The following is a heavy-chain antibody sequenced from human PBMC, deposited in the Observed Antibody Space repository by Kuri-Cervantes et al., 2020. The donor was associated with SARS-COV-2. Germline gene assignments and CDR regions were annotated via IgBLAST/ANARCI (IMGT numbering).Heavy chain of an antibody. J-gene: IGHJ4*02. Sequence: GESLKISCAASEFTYSSYVITWVRQAPGKVLEWVSSISVSGGSTYYANSVKGRFTISRDNSKNTLYLQMNSLRAEDTAVYYCAKALSGCAGDCPTRWGQGTLVTVSS. CDR2: ISVSGGST. CDR3: AKALSGCAGDCPTR. V-gene: IGHV3-23*01. CDR1: EFTYSSYV. D-gene: IGHD2-21*01.